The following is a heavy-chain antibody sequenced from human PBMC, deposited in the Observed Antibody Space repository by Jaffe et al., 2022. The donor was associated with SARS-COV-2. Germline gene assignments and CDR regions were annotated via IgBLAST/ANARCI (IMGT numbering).Heavy chain of an antibody. Sequence: EVQLVESGGVVVQPGGSLRLSCAASGFTFDDYTMHWVRQAPGKGLEWVSLISWDGGSTYYADSVKGRFTISRDNSKNSLYLQMNSLRTEDTALYYCAKDIISSGWYDFDIWGQGTMVTVSS. J-gene: IGHJ3*02. CDR1: GFTFDDYT. CDR2: ISWDGGST. V-gene: IGHV3-43*01. D-gene: IGHD6-19*01. CDR3: AKDIISSGWYDFDI.